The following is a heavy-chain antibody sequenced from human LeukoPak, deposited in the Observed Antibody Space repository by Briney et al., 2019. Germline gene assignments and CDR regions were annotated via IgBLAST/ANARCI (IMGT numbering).Heavy chain of an antibody. CDR1: GFTPIHYW. CDR3: AREGYSYGYNWFDP. D-gene: IGHD5-18*01. CDR2: INQDGSET. Sequence: GGSLRLSCALSGFTPIHYWMTWVRQAPGKGLEWVANINQDGSETFYVDSVKGRFTISRDNAKNSLYLQMNSLRAEDTAVYYCAREGYSYGYNWFDPWGQGTLVTVSS. V-gene: IGHV3-7*01. J-gene: IGHJ5*02.